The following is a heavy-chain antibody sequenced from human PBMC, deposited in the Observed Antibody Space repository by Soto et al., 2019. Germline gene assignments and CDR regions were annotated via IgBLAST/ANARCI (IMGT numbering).Heavy chain of an antibody. CDR1: GFTFNNYA. CDR3: VREGGGRYSPGSFDL. CDR2: ISGSGGSA. V-gene: IGHV3-23*01. Sequence: VQLLESGGGLVRPGESLRLSCTTSGFTFNNYAMNWVRQAPGKGLEWVSFISGSGGSAYYADSVQGRFTISRDNSRNTRYLQMNSLRAEDTAIYSCVREGGGRYSPGSFDLWGRGTKVTVSS. J-gene: IGHJ3*01. D-gene: IGHD6-19*01.